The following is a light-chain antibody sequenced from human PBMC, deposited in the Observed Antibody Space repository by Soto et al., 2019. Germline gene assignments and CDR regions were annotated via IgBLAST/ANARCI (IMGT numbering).Light chain of an antibody. V-gene: IGKV1-6*01. Sequence: AIQMTQSPSSLSASVGDRVTITCRASQGIRNDLGWYQQKPGKAPKLLIYGASSLQSDVPSRFSVSGSGTDFTLTISSLQPEDFATYYCLRDDSYPLTFGGGTKVEIK. CDR1: QGIRND. CDR3: LRDDSYPLT. J-gene: IGKJ4*01. CDR2: GAS.